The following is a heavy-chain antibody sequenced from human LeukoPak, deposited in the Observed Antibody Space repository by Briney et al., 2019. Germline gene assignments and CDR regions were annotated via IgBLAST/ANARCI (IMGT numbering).Heavy chain of an antibody. J-gene: IGHJ3*02. CDR2: INCNSGGT. CDR1: AFTFTDYY. CDR3: ARTKGTSYYDNSGYGAFGI. V-gene: IGHV1-2*02. Sequence: ASVKVSCKASAFTFTDYYMHWVRQAPGQGLEWMGYINCNSGGTNYAQKFQGRVTMTRDTSISTAYMELSWLRSDDTAVFYCARTKGTSYYDNSGYGAFGIWGQGTMVTVSS. D-gene: IGHD3-22*01.